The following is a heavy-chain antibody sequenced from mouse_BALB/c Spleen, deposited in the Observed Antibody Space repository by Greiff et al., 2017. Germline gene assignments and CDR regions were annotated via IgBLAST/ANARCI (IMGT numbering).Heavy chain of an antibody. CDR1: GYSITSDYA. CDR3: AFTTVVATRYFDG. CDR2: ISYSGST. D-gene: IGHD1-1*01. J-gene: IGHJ1*01. V-gene: IGHV3-2*02. Sequence: EVKLQESGPGLVKPSQSLSLTCTVTGYSITSDYAWNWIRQFPGNKLEWMGYISYSGSTSYNPSLKSRISITRDTSKNQFFLQLNSVTTEDTATYYCAFTTVVATRYFDGWGAGTTVTVSS.